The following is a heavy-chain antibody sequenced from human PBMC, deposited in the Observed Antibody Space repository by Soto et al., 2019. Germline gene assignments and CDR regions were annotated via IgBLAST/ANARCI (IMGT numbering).Heavy chain of an antibody. Sequence: GGSLRLPYTASGFTFTSVAASRIRLAPVKGLDWLSPISGSGGATYYADFVKGRFTISRDNSKNTLSLQMNSLRVEDTAIYYCAGDYLRLNSLNGNFYSFGMDVWGQGTAVTVS. V-gene: IGHV3-23*01. CDR1: GFTFTSVA. D-gene: IGHD4-17*01. CDR2: ISGSGGAT. J-gene: IGHJ6*02. CDR3: AGDYLRLNSLNGNFYSFGMDV.